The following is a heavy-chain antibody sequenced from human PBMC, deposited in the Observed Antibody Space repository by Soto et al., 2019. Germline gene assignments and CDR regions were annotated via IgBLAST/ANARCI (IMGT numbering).Heavy chain of an antibody. V-gene: IGHV1-69*02. D-gene: IGHD5-12*01. CDR1: GGTFSSYT. Sequence: QVQLVQSGAEVKKPGSSVKVSCKASGGTFSSYTISWVRQAPGQGREWMGRIIPILGIANYAKKFQGRLTITADKSTSTAYWERSSLGSEDTAVYYCARDLGSGYDYYYYGMDAWGRGTTVTVSS. CDR3: ARDLGSGYDYYYYGMDA. J-gene: IGHJ6*02. CDR2: IIPILGIA.